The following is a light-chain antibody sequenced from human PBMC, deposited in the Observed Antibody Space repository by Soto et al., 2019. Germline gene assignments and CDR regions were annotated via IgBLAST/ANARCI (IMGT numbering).Light chain of an antibody. Sequence: QLVLTQPPSASASLGASVKLTCTLSSGHNSYAIAWHQQQPEKGPRYLMKLNSDGSHSKGDGIPDRFSGSSSGAERYLTISRLQSEDEADYYGQTWSSDIRVFGGGTKVTVL. CDR1: SGHNSYA. J-gene: IGLJ3*02. CDR2: LNSDGSH. V-gene: IGLV4-69*01. CDR3: QTWSSDIRV.